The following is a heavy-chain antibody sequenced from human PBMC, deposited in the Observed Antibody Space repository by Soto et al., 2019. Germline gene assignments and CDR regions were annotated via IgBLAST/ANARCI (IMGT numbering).Heavy chain of an antibody. CDR1: GFTFSSYA. J-gene: IGHJ4*02. V-gene: IGHV3-23*01. D-gene: IGHD6-19*01. CDR2: INGSGGST. Sequence: GGSLRLSCAASGFTFSSYAMSWVRQAPGKGLEWVSAINGSGGSTYYADSVKGRFTISRDNSKNTLYLQMNSLRAEDTAVYYCAKDLAAAIAVAGTGYWGQGTLVTVS. CDR3: AKDLAAAIAVAGTGY.